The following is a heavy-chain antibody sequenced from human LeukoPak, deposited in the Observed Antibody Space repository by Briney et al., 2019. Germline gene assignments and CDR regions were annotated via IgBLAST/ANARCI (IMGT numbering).Heavy chain of an antibody. CDR2: INPNSGNT. CDR3: ASWGPSSGWYHDAFDI. CDR1: GYTFTGYY. J-gene: IGHJ3*02. D-gene: IGHD6-19*01. Sequence: ASVKVSCKASGYTFTGYYMHWVRQAPGQGLEWMGWINPNSGNTGYAQKFQGRVTITRNTSISTAYMELSSLRSEDTAVYYCASWGPSSGWYHDAFDIWGQGTMVTVSS. V-gene: IGHV1-8*03.